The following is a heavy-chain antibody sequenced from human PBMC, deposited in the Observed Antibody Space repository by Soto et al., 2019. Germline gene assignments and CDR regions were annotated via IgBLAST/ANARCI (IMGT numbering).Heavy chain of an antibody. D-gene: IGHD3-22*01. CDR1: GGTFSSYT. CDR3: ATRVDSSGYYSDY. V-gene: IGHV1-69*02. CDR2: IIPILGIA. Sequence: QVQLVQSGAEVKKPGSSVKVSCKASGGTFSSYTISWVRQAPGQGLEWMGRIIPILGIANYAQKFQGRVTSNADKSTSTAYMELSSLRSEDTAVYYCATRVDSSGYYSDYWGQGTLVTVSS. J-gene: IGHJ4*02.